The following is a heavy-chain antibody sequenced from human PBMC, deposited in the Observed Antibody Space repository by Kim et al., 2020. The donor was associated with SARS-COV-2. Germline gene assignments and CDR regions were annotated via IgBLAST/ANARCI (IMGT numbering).Heavy chain of an antibody. CDR1: GDSISSFY. CDR3: ARGGGYCSSTSCEFDS. CDR2: IHYSGSTIFYSGTT. J-gene: IGHJ4*02. D-gene: IGHD2-2*01. V-gene: IGHV4-59*01. Sequence: SETLSLTCSVSGDSISSFYWSWIRQPPGKGLEWIGYIHYSGSTIFYSGTTDYNPSLKSRVTISVDTSKNQFSLKMTSVTAADTAVYYCARGGGYCSSTSCEFDSWGQGILVTVSS.